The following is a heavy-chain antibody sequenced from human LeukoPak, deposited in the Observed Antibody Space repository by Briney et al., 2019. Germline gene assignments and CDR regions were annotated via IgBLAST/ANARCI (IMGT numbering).Heavy chain of an antibody. J-gene: IGHJ4*02. CDR2: IKEDGSEK. V-gene: IGHV3-7*01. D-gene: IGHD2-2*02. CDR1: GFTFSSYW. Sequence: PGGSLRLSCAASGFTFSSYWMSWVRQAPGKGLEWVANIKEDGSEKFYVDSVKGRFTISRDNAKNSLYLQMNSLRAEDTAVYYCARESSSLYCSSSSCYRRPSDYWGQGTLVTVSS. CDR3: ARESSSLYCSSSSCYRRPSDY.